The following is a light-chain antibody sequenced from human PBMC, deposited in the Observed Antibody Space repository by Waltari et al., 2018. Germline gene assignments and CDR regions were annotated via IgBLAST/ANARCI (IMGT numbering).Light chain of an antibody. J-gene: IGLJ2*01. Sequence: QSALTQPASVSGSPGQSIAISCTGSSSDIGAYYFVAWYQHFPADAPKLLIYEVRNRPSGVSSRFSGSKSGNTASLTISGIQAEDEAHYYCSSYTNTFVVFGGGTKLTVL. CDR1: SSDIGAYYF. CDR3: SSYTNTFVV. CDR2: EVR. V-gene: IGLV2-14*01.